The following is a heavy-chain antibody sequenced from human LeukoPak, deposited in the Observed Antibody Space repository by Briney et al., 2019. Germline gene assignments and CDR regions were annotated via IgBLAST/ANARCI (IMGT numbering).Heavy chain of an antibody. V-gene: IGHV1-2*06. D-gene: IGHD2-15*01. CDR3: ARAGSGTNYYYGMDV. Sequence: ASVKVSCKASGYTFTGYYMHWVRQAPGQGLEWMGRINPNSGGTNYAQKFQGRVTMTRDTSISTAYMELSRLRSDDTAVYYCARAGSGTNYYYGMDVWGQGTTVTVSS. CDR1: GYTFTGYY. CDR2: INPNSGGT. J-gene: IGHJ6*02.